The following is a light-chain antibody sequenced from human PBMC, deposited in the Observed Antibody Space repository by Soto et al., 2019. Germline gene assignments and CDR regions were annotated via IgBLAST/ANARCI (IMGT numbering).Light chain of an antibody. J-gene: IGKJ5*01. CDR1: QSISSTH. CDR2: GAS. V-gene: IGKV3D-20*02. Sequence: EIVLTQSPDTLSLSPGERATLSCRASQSISSTHLVWYQQKPGQAPSLLIFGASSRATGIPDRFSGSGSGTDFTLTISSLEPEDFALYYCQQRNSWPPITFGQGTRLEIK. CDR3: QQRNSWPPIT.